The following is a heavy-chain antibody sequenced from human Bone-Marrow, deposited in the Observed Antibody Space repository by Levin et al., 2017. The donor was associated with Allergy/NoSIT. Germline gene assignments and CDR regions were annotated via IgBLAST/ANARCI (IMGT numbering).Heavy chain of an antibody. V-gene: IGHV4-34*04. CDR3: MLWEATGGRDY. CDR2: ISHSGVT. J-gene: IGHJ4*02. D-gene: IGHD2-15*01. CDR1: GGSFTNYY. Sequence: ESLKISCALYGGSFTNYYLHWIRQPPGRGLEWIGEISHSGVTKNNPSLKSRTSISRDTSENQFSLRLRSVTAADTALYYCMLWEATGGRDYWGQGTLVTVAS.